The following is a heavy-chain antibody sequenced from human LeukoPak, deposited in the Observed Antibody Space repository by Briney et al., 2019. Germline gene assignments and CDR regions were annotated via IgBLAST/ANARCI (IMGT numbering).Heavy chain of an antibody. J-gene: IGHJ3*02. CDR3: ARLPPNLNAFDI. CDR2: IYHSGST. V-gene: IGHV4-4*02. Sequence: SETLSLTCAVSGGSISTNWWSWVRQPPGKGLEWIGSIYHSGSTYCNPSLKSRVTISVDTSKNQFSLKLSSVTAADTAVYYCARLPPNLNAFDIWGQGTMVTVSS. CDR1: GGSISTNW.